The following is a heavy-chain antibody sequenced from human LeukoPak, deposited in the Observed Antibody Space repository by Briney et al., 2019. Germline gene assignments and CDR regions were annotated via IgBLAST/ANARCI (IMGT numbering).Heavy chain of an antibody. CDR3: ARGRMGFGDFTTAGY. CDR2: INPSGGST. Sequence: ASVNVSCKASGYTFTSYYMHWVRQAPGQGLEWMGIINPSGGSTSYAQKFQGRVTMTRDTSTSTVYMELSSLRSEDTAVYYCARGRMGFGDFTTAGYWGQGTLVTVSS. V-gene: IGHV1-46*01. J-gene: IGHJ4*02. CDR1: GYTFTSYY. D-gene: IGHD3-10*01.